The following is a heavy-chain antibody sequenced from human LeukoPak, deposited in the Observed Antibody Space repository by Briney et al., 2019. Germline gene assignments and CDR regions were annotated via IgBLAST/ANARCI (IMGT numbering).Heavy chain of an antibody. CDR2: IKQDGSEK. CDR3: ARWLSGSYYEGQLDY. V-gene: IGHV3-7*01. J-gene: IGHJ4*02. Sequence: GGSLRLSCAASGFTFSGYWMSWVRQAPGKGLEWVANIKQDGSEKYYVDSVKGRFTISRDNATNSLYLQMNSLRAEDTSVYYCARWLSGSYYEGQLDYWGQGTLVTVSS. CDR1: GFTFSGYW. D-gene: IGHD1-26*01.